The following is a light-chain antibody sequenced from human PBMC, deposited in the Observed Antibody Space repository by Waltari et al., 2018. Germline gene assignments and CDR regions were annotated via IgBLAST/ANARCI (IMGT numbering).Light chain of an antibody. Sequence: IVLTQFPGTLSLSPGERATLSCRASESFINTYLAWYQQKPGQAPRLLIYAASPRAPGTPDRFSGSESGTDFTLTISRLEPEDVAVYFCQLYSSSLYTFGQGTKLEIK. J-gene: IGKJ2*01. V-gene: IGKV3-20*01. CDR3: QLYSSSLYT. CDR1: ESFINTY. CDR2: AAS.